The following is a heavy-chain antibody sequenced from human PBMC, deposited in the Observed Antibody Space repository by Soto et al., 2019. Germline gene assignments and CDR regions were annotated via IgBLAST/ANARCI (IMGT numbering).Heavy chain of an antibody. J-gene: IGHJ5*02. CDR3: ARGGNGGSCYSVDFSCWFDP. V-gene: IGHV4-34*01. Sequence: SETLSLTCAVYGGSFSGYYWSWIRQPPGKGLEWIGEINHSGSTNYNPSLKSRVTISVDTSKNQFSLKLSSVTAADTAVYYCARGGNGGSCYSVDFSCWFDPWGQGTLVTVSS. CDR1: GGSFSGYY. CDR2: INHSGST. D-gene: IGHD2-15*01.